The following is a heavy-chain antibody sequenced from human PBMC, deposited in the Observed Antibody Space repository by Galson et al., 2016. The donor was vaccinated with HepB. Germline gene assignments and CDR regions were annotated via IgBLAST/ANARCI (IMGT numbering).Heavy chain of an antibody. D-gene: IGHD1-26*01. CDR2: IKPDGSDK. J-gene: IGHJ4*02. CDR1: VFSFGSHW. CDR3: TGYGGASTD. V-gene: IGHV3-7*01. Sequence: SLRLSCAASVFSFGSHWMTWYRQSPGSGLEWVANIKPDGSDKNYVDSVKGRFTISRDNAKNSLYLQMDRLTVEDTAVYYCTGYGGASTDWGQGTLVAVSS.